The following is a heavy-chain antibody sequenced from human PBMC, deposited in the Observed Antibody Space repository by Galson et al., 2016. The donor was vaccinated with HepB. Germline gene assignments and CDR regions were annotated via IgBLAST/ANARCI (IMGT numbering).Heavy chain of an antibody. J-gene: IGHJ4*02. CDR1: GLSLRTSGEG. CDR2: VYWNDDK. D-gene: IGHD5-18*01. CDR3: AHQSRGYNYGYVR. Sequence: PALVKPTQTLTLTCTFSGLSLRTSGEGVAWIRQPPGKALEWLALVYWNDDKRYSQTLKSRLTITKDTSRNLVVLRMTNMEPVDTATYYCAHQSRGYNYGYVRWGQGTLVTVSS. V-gene: IGHV2-5*01.